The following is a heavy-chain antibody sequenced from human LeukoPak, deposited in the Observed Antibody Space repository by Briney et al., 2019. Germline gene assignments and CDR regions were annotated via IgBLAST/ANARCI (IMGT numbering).Heavy chain of an antibody. Sequence: GGSLRLSCAASAFTFSSYAMNWVRQAPGKGLEWVSGISAGGDTPHYADSLKGRFTISRDNARNSLYLQMNSLRAEDTAVYYCARDRGVWGRSERVVFDYWGQGTLVTVSS. CDR1: AFTFSSYA. CDR2: ISAGGDTP. CDR3: ARDRGVWGRSERVVFDY. V-gene: IGHV3-21*01. D-gene: IGHD2-8*02. J-gene: IGHJ4*02.